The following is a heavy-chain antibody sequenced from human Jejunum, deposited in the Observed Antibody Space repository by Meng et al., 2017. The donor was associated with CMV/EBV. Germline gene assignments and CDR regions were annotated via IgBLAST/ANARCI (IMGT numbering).Heavy chain of an antibody. CDR3: ARIATVTTRQCLDY. CDR2: ISSTGSIT. CDR1: GLTFSDYY. V-gene: IGHV3-11*06. D-gene: IGHD4-11*01. J-gene: IGHJ4*02. Sequence: VQLVEAGGVLVQLGGSLRPSCAASGLTFSDYYVTWIRQAPGKGLEWISYISSTGSITNYADTVMGRFTISRDNAKNSLYLDMNSLRVEDTAVYYCARIATVTTRQCLDYWGQGTLVTVSS.